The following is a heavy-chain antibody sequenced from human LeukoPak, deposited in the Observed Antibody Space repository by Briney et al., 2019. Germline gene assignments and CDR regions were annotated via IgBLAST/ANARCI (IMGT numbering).Heavy chain of an antibody. Sequence: GGSLRLSCAASGFTFSTYAMHWVRQAPGKGLEWVAFIRHDASDKYYADSVKGRFTISRDNSKNTLYLQMNSLRAEDTAVYYCAKGDWYCTSTSCYGAFDYWGQGTLVTVSS. J-gene: IGHJ4*02. CDR3: AKGDWYCTSTSCYGAFDY. D-gene: IGHD2-2*01. V-gene: IGHV3-30*02. CDR2: IRHDASDK. CDR1: GFTFSTYA.